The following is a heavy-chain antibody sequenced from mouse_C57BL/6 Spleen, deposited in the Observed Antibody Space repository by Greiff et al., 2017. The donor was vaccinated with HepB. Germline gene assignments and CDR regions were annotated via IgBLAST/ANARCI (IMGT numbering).Heavy chain of an antibody. V-gene: IGHV1-64*01. Sequence: QVQLQQPGAELVKPGASVKLSCKASGYTFTSYWMHWVKQRPGQGLEWIGMIHPNSGSTNYNEKFKSKATLTVDKSSSTAYMQLSSLTSEDSAVYYCARSSSGGYAMDYWGQGTSVTVSS. CDR2: IHPNSGST. CDR1: GYTFTSYW. CDR3: ARSSSGGYAMDY. J-gene: IGHJ4*01. D-gene: IGHD3-2*02.